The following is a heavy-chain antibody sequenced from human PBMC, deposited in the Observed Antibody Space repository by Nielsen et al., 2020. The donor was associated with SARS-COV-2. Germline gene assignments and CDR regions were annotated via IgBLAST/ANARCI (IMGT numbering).Heavy chain of an antibody. CDR1: GFTFSSYW. J-gene: IGHJ6*03. V-gene: IGHV3-7*01. CDR2: IKQDGSEK. D-gene: IGHD1-26*01. CDR3: VRGEAYYYYIDV. Sequence: GESLKISCAASGFTFSSYWMNWVRQAPGKGLEWVANIKQDGSEKYYGDSVKGRFTISRDNAKNSLYLHMNSLRVEDTAVYYCVRGEAYYYYIDVWGKGTTVTVSS.